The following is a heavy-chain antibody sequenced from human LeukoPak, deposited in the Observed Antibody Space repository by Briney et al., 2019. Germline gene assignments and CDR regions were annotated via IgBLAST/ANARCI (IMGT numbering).Heavy chain of an antibody. CDR3: ARDVEGGTFDI. CDR1: GFTFSLFW. D-gene: IGHD3-16*01. V-gene: IGHV3-7*05. J-gene: IGHJ3*02. CDR2: IDQSGGRN. Sequence: GGSLRLSCAASGFTFSLFWMNWARQAPGRGLEWVANIDQSGGRNNYVDSVKGRFTISRDNAKNSLFLEMSSLRADDTAVYFCARDVEGGTFDIWGQGTTVTVSS.